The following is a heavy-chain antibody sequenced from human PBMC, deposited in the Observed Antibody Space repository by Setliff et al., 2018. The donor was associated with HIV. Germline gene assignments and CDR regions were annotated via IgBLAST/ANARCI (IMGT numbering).Heavy chain of an antibody. CDR3: AKDRGQCFDL. D-gene: IGHD3-10*01. CDR1: GDSFTGYY. V-gene: IGHV4-4*07. CDR2: IYTNGAT. Sequence: SETLSLTCSVSGDSFTGYYWNWIRQSAGKGLEWNGRIYTNGATSYNPSLRSRVTMSVDTSKKQLSLRLTSVSAADTAVYYCAKDRGQCFDLWGRGTLVTVSS. J-gene: IGHJ2*01.